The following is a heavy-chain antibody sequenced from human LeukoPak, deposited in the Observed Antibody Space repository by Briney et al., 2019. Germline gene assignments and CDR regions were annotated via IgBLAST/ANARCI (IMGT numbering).Heavy chain of an antibody. CDR2: IYHSGST. V-gene: IGHV4-38-2*02. CDR1: GYSISSGYY. J-gene: IGHJ5*02. CDR3: ARGRGYYYGSGSYKNWFDP. D-gene: IGHD3-10*01. Sequence: SETLSLTCTVSGYSISSGYYWGWIRQPPGKGLEWIGSIYHSGSTYYNPSLKSRVTISVDTSKNQFSLKLSSVTAADTAVYYCARGRGYYYGSGSYKNWFDPWGQGTLVTVSS.